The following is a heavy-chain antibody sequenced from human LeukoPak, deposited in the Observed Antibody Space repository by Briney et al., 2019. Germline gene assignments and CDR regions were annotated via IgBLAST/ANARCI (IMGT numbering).Heavy chain of an antibody. Sequence: GGSLRLSCAPSGFTFSSYSMNGVPQAPGKRLEWVSSINSSSSYIYYADSVKGRFTISRDNAKNTLYLQMNSVRAEDTAVYYCARDWNPYDFCSGFAREMDVWGQGTTVTVSS. CDR2: INSSSSYI. CDR3: ARDWNPYDFCSGFAREMDV. V-gene: IGHV3-21*01. CDR1: GFTFSSYS. J-gene: IGHJ6*02. D-gene: IGHD3-3*01.